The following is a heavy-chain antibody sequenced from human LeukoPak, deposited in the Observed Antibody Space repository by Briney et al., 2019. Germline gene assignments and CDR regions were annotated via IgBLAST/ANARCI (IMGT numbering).Heavy chain of an antibody. J-gene: IGHJ4*02. D-gene: IGHD5/OR15-5a*01. CDR2: ISYDGSNK. V-gene: IGHV3-30*03. CDR1: GFTFSSYA. CDR3: ARDGHYTIYELRFDY. Sequence: GGSLRLSCAASGFTFSSYAMSWVRQAPGKGLEWVAVISYDGSNKYYADSVKGRFTISRDNAENSLYLQMNSLRAEDTAVYYCARDGHYTIYELRFDYWGQGALVTVSS.